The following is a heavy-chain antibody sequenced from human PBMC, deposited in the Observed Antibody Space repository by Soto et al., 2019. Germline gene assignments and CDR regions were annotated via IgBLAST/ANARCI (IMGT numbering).Heavy chain of an antibody. J-gene: IGHJ1*01. CDR2: IHNSGSP. D-gene: IGHD3-9*01. CDR1: GASIHKRGYF. V-gene: IGHV4-30-4*01. Sequence: QVQLQESGPVLVRPSQTLSLTCSVSGASIHKRGYFWSLIRQSPEKGLERIEHIHNSGSPYNNPSLRSRVTIAAATSMNQFSLALTSVTAADTAIYYCASGSTTQKVDHWGQGILVTVYS. CDR3: ASGSTTQKVDH.